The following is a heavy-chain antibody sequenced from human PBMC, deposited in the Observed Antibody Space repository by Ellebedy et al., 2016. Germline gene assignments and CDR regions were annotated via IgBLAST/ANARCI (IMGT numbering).Heavy chain of an antibody. D-gene: IGHD2-15*01. CDR1: GFTVSTNY. J-gene: IGHJ5*02. V-gene: IGHV3-53*01. CDR2: IFSDGNT. Sequence: GGSLRLSCAASGFTVSTNYMKWVRQAPGKGLEWVSAIFSDGNTYYADSVKGRFTISRDNSKNTLYLQMNRLRAEDTAVYYCARGVGSGWFDPWGQGTQVTVSS. CDR3: ARGVGSGWFDP.